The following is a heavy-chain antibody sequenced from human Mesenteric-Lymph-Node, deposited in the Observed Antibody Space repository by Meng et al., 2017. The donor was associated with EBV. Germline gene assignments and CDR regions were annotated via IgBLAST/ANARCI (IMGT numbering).Heavy chain of an antibody. V-gene: IGHV1-2*06. CDR1: GYTFTDYD. D-gene: IGHD5-24*01. CDR3: ANDGFPFDY. CDR2: INPKSGDT. Sequence: QVQVVQSGAEVKKPGASVKVSCKASGYTFTDYDVDWVRQAPGQGLEWMGRINPKSGDTNYAQKFQGRITLTRDTSISTAYMELSGLRYDDTAFYYCANDGFPFDYWGQGTLVTVSS. J-gene: IGHJ4*02.